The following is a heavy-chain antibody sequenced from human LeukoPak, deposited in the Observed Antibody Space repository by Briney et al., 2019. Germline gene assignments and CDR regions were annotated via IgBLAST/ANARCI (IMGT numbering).Heavy chain of an antibody. V-gene: IGHV4-34*01. J-gene: IGHJ4*02. CDR3: ARAHYDYVWGSYRYGNYFDY. D-gene: IGHD3-16*02. CDR2: INHSGST. Sequence: SETLSLTCTVSGVSISTYYWSWIRQPPGKGLEWIGEINHSGSTNYNPSLKSRVTISVDTSKNQFSLKLSSVTAADTAVYYCARAHYDYVWGSYRYGNYFDYWGQGTLVTVSS. CDR1: GVSISTYY.